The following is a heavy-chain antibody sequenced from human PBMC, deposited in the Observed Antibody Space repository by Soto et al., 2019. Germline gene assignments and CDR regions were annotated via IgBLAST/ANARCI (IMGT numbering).Heavy chain of an antibody. CDR3: ARGSPVRREGATWTGRYNWFDP. Sequence: SETLSLTCTVSGGSISSYYWSWIRQPPGKGLEWIGYIYYSGSTNYNPSLKSRVTISVDTSKNQFSLKLSSVTAADTAVYYCARGSPVRREGATWTGRYNWFDPWGQGTLVTVSS. J-gene: IGHJ5*02. V-gene: IGHV4-59*01. CDR1: GGSISSYY. CDR2: IYYSGST. D-gene: IGHD1-26*01.